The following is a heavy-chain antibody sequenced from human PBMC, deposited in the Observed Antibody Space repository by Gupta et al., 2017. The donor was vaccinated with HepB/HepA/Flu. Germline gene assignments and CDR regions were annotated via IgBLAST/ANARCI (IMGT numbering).Heavy chain of an antibody. CDR3: AKDLYFWSAMDV. V-gene: IGHV3-23*01. CDR2: FGSDLNP. D-gene: IGHD3-3*01. J-gene: IGHJ6*03. Sequence: EVQLLESGGGLVQPGGSLTLSCAVSGFSISGNAMSWVRQAPGKGLEWVSGFGSDLNPHYADSVGGRFTVSRDNSKNTVYLQINSLRGEDTAVYFCAKDLYFWSAMDVWGKGTTVTVSS. CDR1: GFSISGNA.